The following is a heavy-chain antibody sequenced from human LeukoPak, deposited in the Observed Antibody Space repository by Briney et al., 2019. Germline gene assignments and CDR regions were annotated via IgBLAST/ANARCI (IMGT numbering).Heavy chain of an antibody. J-gene: IGHJ4*02. Sequence: GGSLRLSCVASGFTFNSYAVHWVRQSAGTGLEWVAVISYDGSINFYAASVKGRFTISRDNSKNTLYLQMNSLRAEDTALYFCARDRRYCGGGSCYFDYFFDYWGQGTLVTVSS. D-gene: IGHD2-15*01. V-gene: IGHV3-30-3*01. CDR2: ISYDGSIN. CDR1: GFTFNSYA. CDR3: ARDRRYCGGGSCYFDYFFDY.